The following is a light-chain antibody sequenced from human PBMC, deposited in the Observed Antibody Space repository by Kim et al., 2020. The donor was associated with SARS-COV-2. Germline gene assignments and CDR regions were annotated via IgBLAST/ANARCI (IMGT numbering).Light chain of an antibody. CDR3: QQYGSSPLT. Sequence: SPEERAPLSCRARQSVSSSYLAWYQQKPGQAPRLLIYGASSRATGIPDRFSGSGSGTDFTLTISRLEPEDFAVYYCQQYGSSPLTFGGGTKVDIK. CDR2: GAS. J-gene: IGKJ4*01. CDR1: QSVSSSY. V-gene: IGKV3-20*01.